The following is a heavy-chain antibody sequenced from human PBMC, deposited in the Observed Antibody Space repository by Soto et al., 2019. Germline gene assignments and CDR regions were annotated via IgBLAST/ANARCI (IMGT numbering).Heavy chain of an antibody. CDR1: ACSFRGYY. J-gene: IGHJ6*02. V-gene: IGHV1-2*02. D-gene: IGHD2-2*01. CDR2: INPNSGDT. CDR3: AKGGAIVPAAMSLYYYGMDV. Sequence: ASVKVSCEASACSFRGYYSHGVGPAPGQGLEWLGWINPNSGDTYLAQRFQGRVTMNRDTSIGTAYMELRGLTSDDTAEYYCAKGGAIVPAAMSLYYYGMDVWAQGTRVTVPS.